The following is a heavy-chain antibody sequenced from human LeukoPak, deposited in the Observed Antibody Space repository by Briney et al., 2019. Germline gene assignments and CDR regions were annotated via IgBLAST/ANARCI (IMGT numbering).Heavy chain of an antibody. CDR2: IYPGDSET. J-gene: IGHJ4*02. CDR1: GYTFTSYW. Sequence: GESLQISCKGSGYTFTSYWIAWVRQMPGKGLEWMGIIYPGDSETTYSPSFQGQVTISTDKSISTAYLQCNSLKASDTAMYYCARLLDGYNYYFDYWGQGTLVTVSS. D-gene: IGHD5-24*01. CDR3: ARLLDGYNYYFDY. V-gene: IGHV5-51*01.